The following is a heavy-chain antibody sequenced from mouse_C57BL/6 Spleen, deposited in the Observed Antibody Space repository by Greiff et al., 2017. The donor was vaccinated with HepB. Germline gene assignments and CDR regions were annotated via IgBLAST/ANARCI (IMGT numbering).Heavy chain of an antibody. CDR3: TVGYFDY. Sequence: EVMLVESGGGLVQPGGSMKLSCVASGFTFSNYWMNWVRQSPEKGLEWVAQIRVKSDNYATHYAEAVKGRFTISRDDSKSSVYLQMNNLRAEDTGIYYCTVGYFDYWGQGTTLTVSS. V-gene: IGHV6-3*01. CDR1: GFTFSNYW. CDR2: IRVKSDNYAT. J-gene: IGHJ2*01.